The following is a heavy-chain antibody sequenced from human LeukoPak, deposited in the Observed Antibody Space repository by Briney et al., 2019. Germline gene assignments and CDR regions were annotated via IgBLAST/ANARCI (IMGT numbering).Heavy chain of an antibody. CDR3: ARDRAFAAAAGPYYFDY. Sequence: ASVKVSCKASGYTFSNFVINWVRQAPGQGLEWMGWISAYNGNISCAQRLQGRVTMTTDTSTSTAYMELRSLRSDDTAVYYCARDRAFAAAAGPYYFDYWGQGTLVTVSS. CDR2: ISAYNGNI. J-gene: IGHJ4*02. CDR1: GYTFSNFV. D-gene: IGHD6-13*01. V-gene: IGHV1-18*01.